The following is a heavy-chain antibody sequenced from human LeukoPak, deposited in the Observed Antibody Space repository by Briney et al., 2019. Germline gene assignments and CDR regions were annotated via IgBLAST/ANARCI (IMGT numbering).Heavy chain of an antibody. D-gene: IGHD3-16*02. CDR3: ARDYDYVWGSYRYILDY. V-gene: IGHV3-23*01. Sequence: PGGSLRLSCAASGFNFNNSAMTWVRQAPGKGLEWLSVISGSGGHIYYADSVKGRFTISRDTSENRLYLQMNSLRVEDTAIYYCARDYDYVWGSYRYILDYWGQGTLVTVSS. CDR2: ISGSGGHI. CDR1: GFNFNNSA. J-gene: IGHJ4*02.